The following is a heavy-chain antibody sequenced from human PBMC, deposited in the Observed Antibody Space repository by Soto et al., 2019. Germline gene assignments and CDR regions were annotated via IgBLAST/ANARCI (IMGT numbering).Heavy chain of an antibody. V-gene: IGHV4-39*02. Sequence: PSETLSLTCTASGGSFSSLSYYWGWIRPPPGKGLVGIGSIFFNGNTYYNPSLESRVAISVDTSRNHFSQGVNAVTAADTAVYYCASRYCSGGKCYNPGFESWGQGNLVTGSS. CDR2: IFFNGNT. CDR3: ASRYCSGGKCYNPGFES. CDR1: GGSFSSLSYY. D-gene: IGHD2-15*01. J-gene: IGHJ4*02.